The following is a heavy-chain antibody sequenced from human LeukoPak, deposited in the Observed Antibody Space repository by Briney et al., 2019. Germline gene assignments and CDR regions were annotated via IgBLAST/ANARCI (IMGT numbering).Heavy chain of an antibody. CDR3: ARVPFYSSGNKSNRVDY. V-gene: IGHV1-2*02. D-gene: IGHD6-19*01. CDR1: GGTFSSYA. J-gene: IGHJ4*02. Sequence: GASVKVSCKASGGTFSSYAISWVRQAPGQGLEWMGWINPNSGGTNNAQKFQGRVTMTRDTSISTAYMELSRLRSDDTAVYYCARVPFYSSGNKSNRVDYWGQGTLVTVSS. CDR2: INPNSGGT.